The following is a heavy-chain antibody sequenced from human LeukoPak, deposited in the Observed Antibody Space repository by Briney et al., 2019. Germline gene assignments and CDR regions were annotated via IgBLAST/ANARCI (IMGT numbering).Heavy chain of an antibody. CDR2: INHSGST. CDR1: GGSFSGYY. CDR3: ARDPGAYCSGGSCSTDY. Sequence: SETLSLTCAVYGGSFSGYYWSWIRQPPGKGLEWIGEINHSGSTNYNPSLKSRVTISVDTSKNQFSLKLSSVTAADTAVYYCARDPGAYCSGGSCSTDYWGQGTPVTVSS. D-gene: IGHD2-15*01. V-gene: IGHV4-34*01. J-gene: IGHJ4*02.